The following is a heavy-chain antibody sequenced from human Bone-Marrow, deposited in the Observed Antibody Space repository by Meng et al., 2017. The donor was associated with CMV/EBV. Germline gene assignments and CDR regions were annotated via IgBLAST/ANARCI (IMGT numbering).Heavy chain of an antibody. CDR1: GFTFSSYG. J-gene: IGHJ4*02. CDR3: ARDNFGGAFDY. D-gene: IGHD3-10*01. CDR2: ISYDGSNK. V-gene: IGHV3-30*03. Sequence: SCAASGFTFSSYGMHWVRQAPGKGLEWVAVISYDGSNKYYADSVKGRFTISRDNSKNTLYLQMNSLRAEDTAVYYCARDNFGGAFDYWGQGTLVTVSS.